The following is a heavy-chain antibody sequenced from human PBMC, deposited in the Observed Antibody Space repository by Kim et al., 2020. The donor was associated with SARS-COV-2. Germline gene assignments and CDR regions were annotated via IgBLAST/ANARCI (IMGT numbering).Heavy chain of an antibody. CDR1: GVSFSGYY. CDR3: ARIPPPYCGGDCYPY. D-gene: IGHD2-21*02. CDR2: INHSGST. V-gene: IGHV4-34*01. J-gene: IGHJ4*02. Sequence: SETLSLTCAVYGVSFSGYYWSWIRQPPGKGLEWIGEINHSGSTNYNPSLKSRVTISVDTSKNQFSLKLSSVTAADTAVYYCARIPPPYCGGDCYPYWGQGTLVTVSS.